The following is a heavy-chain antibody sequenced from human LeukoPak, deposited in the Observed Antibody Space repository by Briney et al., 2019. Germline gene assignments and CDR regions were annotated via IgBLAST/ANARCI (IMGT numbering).Heavy chain of an antibody. CDR1: GFTFSSYS. J-gene: IGHJ3*02. Sequence: SGGSLRLSCAASGFTFSSYSMNWVRQAPGKGLEWVSSISSSSSYIYYADSVKGRFTISRDNAKNSLYLQMNNLRAEDTAVYYCARRGVLGAKVFDIWGQGTMVTVSS. CDR2: ISSSSSYI. D-gene: IGHD1-26*01. V-gene: IGHV3-21*01. CDR3: ARRGVLGAKVFDI.